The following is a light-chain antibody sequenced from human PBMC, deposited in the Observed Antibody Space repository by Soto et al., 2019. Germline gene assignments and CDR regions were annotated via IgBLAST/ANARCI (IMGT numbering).Light chain of an antibody. J-gene: IGLJ3*02. Sequence: QSGLTQPASVSGSPGQSITISCTGTSSDVGNYNLVSWYQQHPGEAPKLLIYEGSKRPSGVSNRFSGSKFGNTASLTISGLQAEDEVDYYCCSYAGDSTWVFGGGTKLTVL. V-gene: IGLV2-23*01. CDR2: EGS. CDR3: CSYAGDSTWV. CDR1: SSDVGNYNL.